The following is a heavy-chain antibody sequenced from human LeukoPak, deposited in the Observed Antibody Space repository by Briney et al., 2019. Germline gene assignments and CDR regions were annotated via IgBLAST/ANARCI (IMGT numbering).Heavy chain of an antibody. J-gene: IGHJ4*02. CDR2: VSHNGGT. V-gene: IGHV4-34*01. CDR1: GGAFSGYY. Sequence: SETLSLTCAVYGGAFSGYYGSWIRQSPEKGLEWIGEVSHNGGTNYNPSLKSRVTISVDTSRNQFSLRLTSVTAADRAIYYCALGRWESTGSYWGQGTPVTISS. CDR3: ALGRWESTGSY. D-gene: IGHD1-26*01.